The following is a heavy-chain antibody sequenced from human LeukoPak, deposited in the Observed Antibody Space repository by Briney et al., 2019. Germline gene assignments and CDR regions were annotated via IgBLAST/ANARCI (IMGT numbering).Heavy chain of an antibody. CDR2: INPSGGST. CDR3: ARDGIAVAGTGYYYYYYMDV. Sequence: ASVKVSCKASGYTFTSYYMHWVRQAPGQGLEWMGIINPSGGSTSYAQKFQGRVTMTRDTSTSTVYMELSSLRSDDTAVYYCARDGIAVAGTGYYYYYYMDVWGKGTTVTVSS. CDR1: GYTFTSYY. J-gene: IGHJ6*03. V-gene: IGHV1-46*01. D-gene: IGHD6-19*01.